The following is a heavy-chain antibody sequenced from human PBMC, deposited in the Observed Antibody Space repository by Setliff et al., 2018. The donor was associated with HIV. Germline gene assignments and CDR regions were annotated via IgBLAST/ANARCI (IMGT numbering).Heavy chain of an antibody. CDR3: AKEGDRYGLDLDY. D-gene: IGHD5-18*01. CDR2: INTANYKT. V-gene: IGHV1-3*04. CDR1: GYSFTNYA. Sequence: ASVKVSCKASGYSFTNYAMHWVRQAPGQRLEWMGWINTANYKTKYSQKFQGRVTITRDTSASTAYMELSSLRSEDTAVYYCAKEGDRYGLDLDYWGQGTLVTVSS. J-gene: IGHJ4*02.